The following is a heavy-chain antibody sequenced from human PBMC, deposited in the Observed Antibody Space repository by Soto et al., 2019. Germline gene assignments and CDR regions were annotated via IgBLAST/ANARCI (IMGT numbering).Heavy chain of an antibody. J-gene: IGHJ4*01. D-gene: IGHD6-19*01. CDR3: ARVHVMFVAGSTLVY. Sequence: SETLSLTCPVSGYSISSGSYLACIRQTPGKGPEWIASTYHGGATFYNPSLKSRITISVDTSNNQFSLKLTSVTAADTAVYYCARVHVMFVAGSTLVYGSHGTFVTVSS. V-gene: IGHV4-38-2*01. CDR1: GYSISSGSY. CDR2: TYHGGAT.